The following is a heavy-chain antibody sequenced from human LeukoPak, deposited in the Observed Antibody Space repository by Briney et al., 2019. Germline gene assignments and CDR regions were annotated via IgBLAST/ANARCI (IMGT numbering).Heavy chain of an antibody. Sequence: SETLSLTCTVSGGXTGSHYCSWIRQPAGKGLEWIGRISPSGTTHYNPSLGSRVTMSVDTSKNYFSLRLSSVTAADTAVYYCARDFYASGFYFWFDPWGQGILVTVSS. V-gene: IGHV4-4*07. CDR1: GGXTGSHY. J-gene: IGHJ5*02. D-gene: IGHD2/OR15-2a*01. CDR2: ISPSGTT. CDR3: ARDFYASGFYFWFDP.